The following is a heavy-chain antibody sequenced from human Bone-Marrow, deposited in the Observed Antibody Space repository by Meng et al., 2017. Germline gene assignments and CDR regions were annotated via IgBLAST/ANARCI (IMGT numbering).Heavy chain of an antibody. V-gene: IGHV3-33*01. J-gene: IGHJ6*02. CDR3: ARELAAAGVLGVYYYYGMDV. D-gene: IGHD6-13*01. Sequence: GGSLRLSCAASGFTFSSYGMHWVRQAPGKGLEWVAVIWYDGSNKYYADSVKGRFTISRDNSKNTLYLQMNSLEAADTAVYYCARELAAAGVLGVYYYYGMDVWGQGTTVTVSS. CDR2: IWYDGSNK. CDR1: GFTFSSYG.